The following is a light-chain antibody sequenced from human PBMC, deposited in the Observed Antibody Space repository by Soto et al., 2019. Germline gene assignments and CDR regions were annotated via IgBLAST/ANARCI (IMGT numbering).Light chain of an antibody. J-gene: IGKJ4*01. V-gene: IGKV1-6*01. Sequence: AIQMTQSPSSLSASVGDRVTITCRASQGIKNDLGWYQQKPGRAPKLLIYVASNLQSGVPSRFSGSGSXTXXXXXXXXXXXXDXATYYCLQDYXYPLTFGGGTKVEXX. CDR2: VAS. CDR1: QGIKND. CDR3: LQDYXYPLT.